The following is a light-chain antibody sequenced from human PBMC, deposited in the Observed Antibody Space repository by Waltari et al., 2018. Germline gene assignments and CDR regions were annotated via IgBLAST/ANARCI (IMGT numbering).Light chain of an antibody. CDR2: EVT. J-gene: IGLJ1*01. Sequence: QSALTQPASVSGSPGQSITISCTGTSSDVGSYNLVSRYQQHPGKAPKLMIYEVTERPSGVSNRFSGSKSDNTASLTISGLQAEDEADYYCCSHAGSSIYVFGTGTKVTIL. CDR1: SSDVGSYNL. V-gene: IGLV2-23*02. CDR3: CSHAGSSIYV.